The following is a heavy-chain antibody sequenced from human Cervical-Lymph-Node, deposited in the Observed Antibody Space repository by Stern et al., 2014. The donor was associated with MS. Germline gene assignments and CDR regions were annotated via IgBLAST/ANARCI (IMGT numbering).Heavy chain of an antibody. V-gene: IGHV5-51*03. CDR2: IFPRDSNT. CDR1: GYLFDDYW. J-gene: IGHJ4*02. Sequence: VQLVESGAEVKKPGESLKISCEASGYLFDDYWIGWVRQMSGRGLELVAIIFPRDSNTRYSPSVQGQVTISADKSIRPAYLQRGSLKASDPAIYYCARSPATPSGYDRFDYWGQGALVTVSS. D-gene: IGHD5-12*01. CDR3: ARSPATPSGYDRFDY.